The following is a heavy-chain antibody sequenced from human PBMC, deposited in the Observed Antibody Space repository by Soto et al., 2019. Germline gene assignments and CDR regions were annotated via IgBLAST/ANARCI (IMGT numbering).Heavy chain of an antibody. Sequence: GGSLRLSCAASGFTVSSNYMSWVRQAPGKGLEWVSVICSGGSTYYADSVKGRFTISRDNSKNTLYLQMNSLRAEDTAVYYCARDCSGGSCYEMAFDIWGQGTMVTVS. CDR3: ARDCSGGSCYEMAFDI. CDR1: GFTVSSNY. V-gene: IGHV3-66*01. J-gene: IGHJ3*02. D-gene: IGHD2-15*01. CDR2: ICSGGST.